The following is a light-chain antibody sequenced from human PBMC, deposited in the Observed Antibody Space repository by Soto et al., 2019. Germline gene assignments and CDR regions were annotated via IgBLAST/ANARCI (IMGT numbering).Light chain of an antibody. CDR1: QSVRSN. J-gene: IGKJ1*01. Sequence: IVMTQPPAPLSVSPGERATLSCMASQSVRSNLAWYQQKPGQAPRLLIYGASTRATGIPARFSGSGSGTEFTLTLSSLQSEDFSVYYCQQYNNWPPWTFGQGTKVDIK. CDR3: QQYNNWPPWT. CDR2: GAS. V-gene: IGKV3-15*01.